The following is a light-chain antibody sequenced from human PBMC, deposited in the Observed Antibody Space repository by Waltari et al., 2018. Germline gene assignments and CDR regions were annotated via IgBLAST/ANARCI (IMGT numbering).Light chain of an antibody. CDR3: QTGGHGTWV. J-gene: IGLJ3*02. Sequence: QLVLTQSPSASASLGASVKLTCTLSSGHSSNVIAWLQQQPEKGPRYLMKVNSDGSHNKRDEIPDRFSGSSSGAERYLTSSSLQSEDEADYYCQTGGHGTWVFGGGTKLTVL. CDR1: SGHSSNV. V-gene: IGLV4-69*01. CDR2: VNSDGSH.